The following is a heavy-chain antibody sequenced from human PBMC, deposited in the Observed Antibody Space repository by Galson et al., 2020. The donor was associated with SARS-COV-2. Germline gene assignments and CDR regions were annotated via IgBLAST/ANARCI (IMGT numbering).Heavy chain of an antibody. D-gene: IGHD1-26*01. CDR3: ATDPSIVGATKYY. CDR2: ISSSSSTI. J-gene: IGHJ4*02. CDR1: GFTFSSYS. Sequence: GGSLRLSCAASGFTFSSYSMNWVRQAPGKGLEWVSYISSSSSTIYYADSVKGRFTISRDNAKNSLYLQMNSLRAEDTAVYYCATDPSIVGATKYYWGQGTLVTVSS. V-gene: IGHV3-48*04.